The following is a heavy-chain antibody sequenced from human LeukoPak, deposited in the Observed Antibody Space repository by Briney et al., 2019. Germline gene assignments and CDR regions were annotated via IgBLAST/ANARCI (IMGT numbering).Heavy chain of an antibody. J-gene: IGHJ4*02. D-gene: IGHD2-21*02. CDR2: ISTSGAGT. Sequence: GWSLRLSCEASGFTLSSYAMSWVRQAPGGGLEWVSSISTSGAGTYYADSVKGRFTISRDNSKNTLYLQMSSMRAEDTAVYYCAKATTASPRNFDFWGQGTLVTVSP. V-gene: IGHV3-23*01. CDR3: AKATTASPRNFDF. CDR1: GFTLSSYA.